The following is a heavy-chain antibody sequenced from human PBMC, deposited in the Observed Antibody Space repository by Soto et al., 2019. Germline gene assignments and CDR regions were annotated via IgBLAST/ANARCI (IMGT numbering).Heavy chain of an antibody. CDR1: GGSFSCYY. Sequence: PSETLSLTCAVYGGSFSCYYWSWIRQPPGKGLEWIGEINHSGSTNYNPSLKSRVTISVDTSKNQFSLKLSSVTAADTAVYYCASRRGLCSSTSCYRYYYGMDVWGQGTTVTVSS. CDR3: ASRRGLCSSTSCYRYYYGMDV. J-gene: IGHJ6*02. V-gene: IGHV4-34*01. D-gene: IGHD2-2*02. CDR2: INHSGST.